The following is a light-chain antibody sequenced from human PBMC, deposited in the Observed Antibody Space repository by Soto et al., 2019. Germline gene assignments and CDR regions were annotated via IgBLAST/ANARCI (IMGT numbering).Light chain of an antibody. CDR2: GAF. J-gene: IGKJ1*01. CDR1: HSVSGSY. Sequence: EIVLSQSPGTLSLSPGERATVSCRASHSVSGSYLAWYQQKPGQVPRLLIYGAFNRAGGIPDRFSGSGSGTDFTLTISRLEPEDFAVYYCQQYSVSPRTFGQGTKVDIK. V-gene: IGKV3-20*01. CDR3: QQYSVSPRT.